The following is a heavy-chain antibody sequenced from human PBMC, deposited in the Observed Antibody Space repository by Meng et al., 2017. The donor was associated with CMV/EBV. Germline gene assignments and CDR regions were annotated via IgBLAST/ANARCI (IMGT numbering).Heavy chain of an antibody. Sequence: QVQLQQWGAGLLKPSXTLSLTCAVYGGSFSGYYWSWIRQPPGKGLEWIGEINHSGSTNYNPSLKSRVTISVDTSKNQFSLKLSSVTAADTAVYYCARGRGFWSGTPFDSWGQGTLVTVSS. CDR1: GGSFSGYY. CDR2: INHSGST. D-gene: IGHD3-3*01. CDR3: ARGRGFWSGTPFDS. V-gene: IGHV4-34*01. J-gene: IGHJ5*01.